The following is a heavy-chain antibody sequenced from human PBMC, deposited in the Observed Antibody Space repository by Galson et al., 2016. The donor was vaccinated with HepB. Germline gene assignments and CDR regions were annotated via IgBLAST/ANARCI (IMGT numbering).Heavy chain of an antibody. J-gene: IGHJ4*02. Sequence: SETLSLTCTVSRGSISSSDSSWAWIRQPPGKGLEWIGSIYYSGSRYFNPSLKSRVAVSTDTSKSQFFLKLTSVTAADTAVYFCARLNRGGDYFDYWGQGTLVTVSP. CDR1: RGSISSSDSS. CDR3: ARLNRGGDYFDY. CDR2: IYYSGSR. D-gene: IGHD3-10*01. V-gene: IGHV4-39*01.